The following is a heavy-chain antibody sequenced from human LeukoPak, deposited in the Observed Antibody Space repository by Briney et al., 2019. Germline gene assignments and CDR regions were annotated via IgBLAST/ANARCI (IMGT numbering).Heavy chain of an antibody. J-gene: IGHJ4*02. Sequence: GGSLRLSCAASGFTFSSSAMSWVRQAPGKGQEWVSGISGSGGSTYYADSVKGRFTISRDNSKNTLYLQMNSLRAEDTALYYCAKAGSIRFDYWGQGTLVTVSS. CDR1: GFTFSSSA. CDR3: AKAGSIRFDY. V-gene: IGHV3-23*01. D-gene: IGHD1-26*01. CDR2: ISGSGGST.